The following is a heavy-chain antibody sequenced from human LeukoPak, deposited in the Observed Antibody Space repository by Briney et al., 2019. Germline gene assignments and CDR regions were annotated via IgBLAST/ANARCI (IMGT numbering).Heavy chain of an antibody. D-gene: IGHD3-10*01. Sequence: GGSLRLSCSASGFTVSNNYMTWVRQAPGKGLEWVSVIYSGTTAYYAGSVKGRFTISRDNSKNTLYLQMNSLRPDDTAVYYCARLGQGLDRGVQNAIDIWGHGTMVIVSS. CDR3: ARLGQGLDRGVQNAIDI. CDR1: GFTVSNNY. CDR2: IYSGTTA. J-gene: IGHJ3*02. V-gene: IGHV3-53*01.